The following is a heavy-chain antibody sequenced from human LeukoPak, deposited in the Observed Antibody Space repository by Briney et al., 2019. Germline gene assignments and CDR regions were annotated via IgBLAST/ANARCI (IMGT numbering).Heavy chain of an antibody. CDR3: TKDLTGAVDY. J-gene: IGHJ4*02. D-gene: IGHD3-9*01. V-gene: IGHV3-7*01. Sequence: GGSLRLSCAASGFTFSTYWMSWVRQAPGKGLEWVANIKQDGSEKYYVDSVKGRFTISRDNAKNSLYLQMNSLRAEDTAVYYCTKDLTGAVDYWGQGTLVTVSS. CDR1: GFTFSTYW. CDR2: IKQDGSEK.